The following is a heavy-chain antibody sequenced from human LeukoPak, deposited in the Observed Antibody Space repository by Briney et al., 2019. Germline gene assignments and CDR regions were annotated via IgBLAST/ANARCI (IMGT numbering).Heavy chain of an antibody. CDR2: IYYSGST. V-gene: IGHV4-39*07. J-gene: IGHJ3*02. CDR1: GGSISSSSYY. D-gene: IGHD6-19*01. CDR3: AMTGITVSGGFDI. Sequence: PSETLSLTCTVSGGSISSSSYYWGWIRQPPGKGLEWIGNIYYSGSTYYNPSLKSRVTISVDTSKNQFSLQLSSVTAADTAVYYCAMTGITVSGGFDIWGQGTMVTVSS.